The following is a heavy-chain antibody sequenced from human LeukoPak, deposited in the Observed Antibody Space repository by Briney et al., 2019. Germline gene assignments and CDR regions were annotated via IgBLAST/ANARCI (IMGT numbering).Heavy chain of an antibody. CDR1: GYTFTSYY. D-gene: IGHD1-14*01. V-gene: IGHV1-46*01. J-gene: IGHJ4*02. CDR3: AREPLGRPRTYYFDY. CDR2: INPSGGST. Sequence: ASVKVSCKASGYTFTSYYMHWVRQAPGQGLEWMGIINPSGGSTSYAQKFQGRVTMTRDTSTSTVYMELSSLRSEDTAVYYCAREPLGRPRTYYFDYWGQETLVTVSS.